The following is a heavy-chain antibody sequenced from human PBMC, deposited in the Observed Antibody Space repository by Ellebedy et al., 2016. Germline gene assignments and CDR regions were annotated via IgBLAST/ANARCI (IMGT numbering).Heavy chain of an antibody. D-gene: IGHD3-22*01. V-gene: IGHV3-33*01. CDR3: ARDRGGYYGGDAFDI. J-gene: IGHJ3*02. CDR2: IWYDGSNK. CDR1: GFTFSSYG. Sequence: GESLKISCAASGFTFSSYGMHWVRQAPGKGLEWVAVIWYDGSNKYYADSVKGRFTISRDNSKNTLYLQMNSLRAEDTAVYYCARDRGGYYGGDAFDIWGQGTMVTVSS.